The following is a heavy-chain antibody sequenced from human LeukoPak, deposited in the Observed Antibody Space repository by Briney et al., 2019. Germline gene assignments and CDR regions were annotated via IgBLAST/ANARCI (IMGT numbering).Heavy chain of an antibody. CDR2: IYYSGTT. CDR1: VGSISTYY. V-gene: IGHV4-59*12. Sequence: SETLSLTCTLSVGSISTYYSNWIPQPPGRGGEGIGYIYYSGTTNYNPSLKSRVSMSLDPPKNQFSLQLNSVTPEDTAVYYCARGSTGLAVAGTYYYYYYMDVWGKGTTVTISS. J-gene: IGHJ6*03. D-gene: IGHD6-19*01. CDR3: ARGSTGLAVAGTYYYYYYMDV.